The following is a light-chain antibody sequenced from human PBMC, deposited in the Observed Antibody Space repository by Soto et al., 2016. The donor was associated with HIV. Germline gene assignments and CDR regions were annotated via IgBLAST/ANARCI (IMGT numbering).Light chain of an antibody. CDR1: TLPKQY. V-gene: IGLV3-25*03. Sequence: SYELTQPPSVSVSPGQTARITCSGDTLPKQYAYWYQQKPGQAPVLVIYKDSERPSGIPERFSGSSSGTTVTLTISGVQAEDEADYYXQSADSSGTXVVFGGGTKLTVL. J-gene: IGLJ2*01. CDR3: QSADSSGTXVV. CDR2: KDS.